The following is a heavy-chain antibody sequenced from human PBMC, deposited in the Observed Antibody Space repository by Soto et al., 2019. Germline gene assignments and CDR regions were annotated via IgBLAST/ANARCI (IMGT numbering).Heavy chain of an antibody. J-gene: IGHJ1*01. V-gene: IGHV1-3*01. CDR1: GYTFTSYS. Sequence: ASVEPSSKDSGYTFTSYSMHWLRQAPGQRLEWMGWINAGNGNTKYSQKFQGRVTITRDTSASTAYMELSSLRSEDTAVYYCATNARSYDFWSGYYKIEYFQHWGQGTLVTVSS. CDR2: INAGNGNT. CDR3: ATNARSYDFWSGYYKIEYFQH. D-gene: IGHD3-3*01.